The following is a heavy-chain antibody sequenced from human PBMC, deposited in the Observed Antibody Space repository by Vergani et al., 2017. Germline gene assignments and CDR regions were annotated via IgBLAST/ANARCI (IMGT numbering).Heavy chain of an antibody. CDR1: GGSISSGSYY. CDR2: IYTSGST. V-gene: IGHV4-61*02. CDR3: ARGRGAGKYYFDY. J-gene: IGHJ4*02. Sequence: QVQLQESGPGLVKPSQTLSLTCTVSGGSISSGSYYWSWIRQPAGKGLELIGRIYTSGSTNYNPSLKSRVTISVDTSKNQFSLKLSSVTAADTAVYYCARGRGAGKYYFDYWGQGTLVTVSS.